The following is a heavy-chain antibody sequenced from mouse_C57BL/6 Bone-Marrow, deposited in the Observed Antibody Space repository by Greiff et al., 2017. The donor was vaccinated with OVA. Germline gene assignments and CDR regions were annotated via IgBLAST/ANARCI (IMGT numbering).Heavy chain of an antibody. CDR2: ISYDGSN. D-gene: IGHD1-1*01. CDR1: GYSITSGYY. J-gene: IGHJ2*01. CDR3: ARDYGSSYLDY. V-gene: IGHV3-6*01. Sequence: EVKLQESGPGLVKPSQSLSLTCSVTGYSITSGYYWNWLRQFPGNKLEWMGYISYDGSNNYNPFLNNRISITRDTSKNQFFLKLNSVTTEDTATYYCARDYGSSYLDYWGQGTTLTVSS.